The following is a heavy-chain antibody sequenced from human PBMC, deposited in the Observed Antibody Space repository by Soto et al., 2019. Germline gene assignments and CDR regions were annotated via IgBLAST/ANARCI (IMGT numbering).Heavy chain of an antibody. J-gene: IGHJ3*01. Sequence: DVQLVESGGGLIQPGESLRLSCAAFGLTISGKKYVAWVRQAPGKGLEWVSALYDVDGSFYADSVTGRFTTSSDSSKTTVYLHMNDLRPDDTAVYYCATWHEREHAFDVWGQGPTVTISS. CDR2: LYDVDGS. V-gene: IGHV3-53*01. CDR3: ATWHEREHAFDV. CDR1: GLTISGKKY. D-gene: IGHD1-1*01.